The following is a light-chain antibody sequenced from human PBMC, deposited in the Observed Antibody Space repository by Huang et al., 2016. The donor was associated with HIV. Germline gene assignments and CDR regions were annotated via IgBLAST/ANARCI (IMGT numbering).Light chain of an antibody. J-gene: IGKJ5*01. CDR2: GAS. CDR3: QQLHAYPIT. V-gene: IGKV1-13*02. CDR1: QDIGTS. Sequence: HLTQSPPSLSASVGDSVFIACRARQDIGTSLAWYQQRTGRAPKLLISGASTLQPGVPSRFSGESAGTFFTLFITDLQPEDFATYYCQQLHAYPITFGQGTRLDIK.